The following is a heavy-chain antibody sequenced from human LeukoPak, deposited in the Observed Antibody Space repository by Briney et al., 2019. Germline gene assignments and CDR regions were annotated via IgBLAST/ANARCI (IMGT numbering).Heavy chain of an antibody. D-gene: IGHD6-19*01. Sequence: SETLSLTCTVSGGSISRDYWSWIRQPPGKGLEWIGYIYYTGSTNYNPSLKSRVTISVDTSKNQFSLKLTSVTGADTAVYYCAGERGEEYSSGWYKRNYFDNWGQGIRVTVSS. CDR2: IYYTGST. CDR1: GGSISRDY. V-gene: IGHV4-59*12. CDR3: AGERGEEYSSGWYKRNYFDN. J-gene: IGHJ4*02.